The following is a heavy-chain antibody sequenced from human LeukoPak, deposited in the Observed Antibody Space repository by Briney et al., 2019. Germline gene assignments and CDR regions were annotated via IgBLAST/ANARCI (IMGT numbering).Heavy chain of an antibody. Sequence: PGGSLRLSCAASGFTFSRYDMHCVHQVPGEGLEWVSAIDTDGGTYYPGSVKGRFTITRENAKNSLYLHMDDLRAGDTAVYYCAREDAARNSWSYFDYWGQGTLVTVSS. V-gene: IGHV3-13*01. CDR2: IDTDGGT. CDR3: AREDAARNSWSYFDY. CDR1: GFTFSRYD. D-gene: IGHD6-13*01. J-gene: IGHJ4*02.